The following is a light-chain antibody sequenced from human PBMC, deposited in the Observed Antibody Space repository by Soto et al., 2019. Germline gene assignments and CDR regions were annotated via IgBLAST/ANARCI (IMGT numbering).Light chain of an antibody. CDR1: RSSVGSNT. CDR2: SNN. CDR3: AAWDASLGGFYV. J-gene: IGLJ1*01. Sequence: LTQPPSASGTPGQRVTISCSGSRSSVGSNTVNWYQHLPGTAPKLLIYSNNHRPSGVPDRFSASKAGASASLAISGLQSEDEGDYYCAAWDASLGGFYVFGSGTKVTVL. V-gene: IGLV1-44*01.